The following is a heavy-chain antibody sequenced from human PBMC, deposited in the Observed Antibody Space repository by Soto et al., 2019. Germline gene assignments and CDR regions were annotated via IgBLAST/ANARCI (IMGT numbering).Heavy chain of an antibody. D-gene: IGHD2-21*02. Sequence: QVQLQESGPGLVKPSETLSLTCTVSGGSISGGVHSWSWIRQPPGKGLEWIGHVFDSGSTYYNPSPKSRLTISMDMSTYQISLRLSPVTAADTAVYFCDSESMLLTDDWKFDLWGRRALGTVSS. CDR2: VFDSGST. CDR3: DSESMLLTDDWKFDL. V-gene: IGHV4-30-4*01. J-gene: IGHJ2*01. CDR1: GGSISGGVHS.